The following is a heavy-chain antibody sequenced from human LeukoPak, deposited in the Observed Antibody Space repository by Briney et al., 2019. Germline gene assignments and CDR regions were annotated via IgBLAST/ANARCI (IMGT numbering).Heavy chain of an antibody. Sequence: ASVKVSCKASGYTFTSYDINWVRQATGQGLEWMGWMNPNSGNTGYAQKFQGRVTMTRNTSISTAYMELSSLRSEDTAVYYCALDCTNGVCYNYWGQGTLVTVSS. D-gene: IGHD2-8*01. CDR1: GYTFTSYD. J-gene: IGHJ4*02. CDR2: MNPNSGNT. CDR3: ALDCTNGVCYNY. V-gene: IGHV1-8*02.